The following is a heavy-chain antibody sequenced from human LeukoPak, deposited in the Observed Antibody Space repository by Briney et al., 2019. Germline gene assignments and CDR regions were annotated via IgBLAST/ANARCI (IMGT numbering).Heavy chain of an antibody. Sequence: GASVKVSCKASGYTFTGYYMHWVRQAPGQGLEWMGWINPNSGGTNYAQKFQGRVTMTRDTSISTAYMELSRLRSDDTAVYYCASEMTTVTAGDAFDIWGQGTMVTVSS. CDR2: INPNSGGT. V-gene: IGHV1-2*02. CDR3: ASEMTTVTAGDAFDI. D-gene: IGHD4-17*01. CDR1: GYTFTGYY. J-gene: IGHJ3*02.